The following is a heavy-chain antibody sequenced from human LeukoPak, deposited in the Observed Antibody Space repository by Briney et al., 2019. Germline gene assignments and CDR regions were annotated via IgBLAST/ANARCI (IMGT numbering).Heavy chain of an antibody. J-gene: IGHJ5*02. Sequence: SETLSLTCAVYGGSFSGYYWSWIRQPPGKGLEWIGEINHSGSTNYNPSLKSRVTISVDTSKNQFSLKLSSVTAADTAVYYCARGPIAAAGRRSGRWFDPWGQGTLVTVSS. CDR1: GGSFSGYY. V-gene: IGHV4-34*01. D-gene: IGHD6-13*01. CDR3: ARGPIAAAGRRSGRWFDP. CDR2: INHSGST.